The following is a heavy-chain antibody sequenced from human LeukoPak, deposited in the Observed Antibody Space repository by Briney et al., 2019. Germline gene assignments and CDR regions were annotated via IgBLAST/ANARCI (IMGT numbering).Heavy chain of an antibody. CDR3: ARGLRRDGYNFGAFDI. J-gene: IGHJ3*02. Sequence: SETLSLTCAVSGGSFSGYHWNWIRQPPGKGLEWIGEINHSGSINYNPSLKSRVSISVDTSKNQFSLNLSSVTAADTAVYYCARGLRRDGYNFGAFDIWGQGTMVTVSS. D-gene: IGHD5-24*01. V-gene: IGHV4-34*01. CDR2: INHSGSI. CDR1: GGSFSGYH.